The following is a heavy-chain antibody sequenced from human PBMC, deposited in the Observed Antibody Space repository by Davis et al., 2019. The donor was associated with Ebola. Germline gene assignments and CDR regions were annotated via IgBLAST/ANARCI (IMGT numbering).Heavy chain of an antibody. V-gene: IGHV3-7*01. CDR1: GFTFSSYA. J-gene: IGHJ6*02. D-gene: IGHD2-15*01. Sequence: GESLKISCAASGFTFSSYAMTWVRQAPGKGLQWVANIKQDGSEEYYMDSVKGRFTISRDNAKNSLYLQMNSLRADDTAVYYCARDKKWHVGGLFGGYYYYGMDVWGQGTTVTVSS. CDR3: ARDKKWHVGGLFGGYYYYGMDV. CDR2: IKQDGSEE.